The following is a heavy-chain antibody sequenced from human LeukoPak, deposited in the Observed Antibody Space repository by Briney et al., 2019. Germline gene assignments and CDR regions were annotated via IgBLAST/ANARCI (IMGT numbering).Heavy chain of an antibody. CDR2: ISTTGGTI. V-gene: IGHV3-48*03. CDR3: ARDALSGPLDS. CDR1: GFTFSSYE. D-gene: IGHD3-10*01. J-gene: IGHJ4*02. Sequence: PGGSLRLSCAASGFTFSSYEMNWVRQAPGKGLEWVSYISTTGGTIYYADSVKGRFTISRDNARNSLYLQMNSLRAEDTAVYYCARDALSGPLDSWGQGTLVTVSS.